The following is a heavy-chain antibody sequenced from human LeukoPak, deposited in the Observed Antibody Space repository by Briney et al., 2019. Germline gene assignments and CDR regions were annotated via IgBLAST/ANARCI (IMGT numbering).Heavy chain of an antibody. CDR1: GGSISSYY. CDR2: IYYSGST. V-gene: IGHV4-59*01. CDR3: ARDSDTATGTFDY. Sequence: SETLSLTCSVSGGSISSYYWSWIRQPPGKGLEWIGYIYYSGSTNYNPSLKSRVTISVDTSKNQFSLRLSSVTAADTAVSYCARDSDTATGTFDYWGQGTLVTVSS. D-gene: IGHD5-18*01. J-gene: IGHJ4*02.